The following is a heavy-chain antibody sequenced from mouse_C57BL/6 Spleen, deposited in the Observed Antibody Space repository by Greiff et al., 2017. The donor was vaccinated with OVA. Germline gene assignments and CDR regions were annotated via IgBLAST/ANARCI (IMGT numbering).Heavy chain of an antibody. J-gene: IGHJ2*01. V-gene: IGHV14-4*01. Sequence: VQLQQSGAELVRPGASVKLSCTASGFNIKDDYMHWVKQRPEQGLEWIGWIDPENGDTEYASKFQGKATITADTSSNTAYLQLSSLTSEDTAVYYCTTGGRGFDYWGQGTTLTVSS. CDR1: GFNIKDDY. CDR3: TTGGRGFDY. D-gene: IGHD3-3*01. CDR2: IDPENGDT.